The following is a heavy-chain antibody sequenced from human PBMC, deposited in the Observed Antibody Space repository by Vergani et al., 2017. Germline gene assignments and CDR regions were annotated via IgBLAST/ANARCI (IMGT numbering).Heavy chain of an antibody. CDR2: IYYSGDT. Sequence: QLQLQESGPGLVKPSETLSLTCTVSGGSISSSSYYWGWIRQPPGKGLEWIGSIYYSGDTYYNPSLKRRVTIPVDTSKNQFSLKLSSVTASDTAVYYCARFEATSGAFDIWGQGTMVTVSS. D-gene: IGHD5-12*01. CDR3: ARFEATSGAFDI. J-gene: IGHJ3*02. V-gene: IGHV4-39*07. CDR1: GGSISSSSYY.